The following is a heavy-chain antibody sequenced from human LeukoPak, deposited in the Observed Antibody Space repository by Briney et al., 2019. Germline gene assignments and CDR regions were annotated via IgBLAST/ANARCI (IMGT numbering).Heavy chain of an antibody. CDR3: AKDERYYDFWSGYYGAFDI. Sequence: PGGSLRLSCAASGFTFSSYGMHWVRQAPGKGLEWVAFMRYDGSNKYYADSVKGRFTISRDNSKNTLYLQMNSLRAEDTAVYYCAKDERYYDFWSGYYGAFDIWGQGTMVTVSS. D-gene: IGHD3-3*01. J-gene: IGHJ3*02. CDR2: MRYDGSNK. CDR1: GFTFSSYG. V-gene: IGHV3-30*02.